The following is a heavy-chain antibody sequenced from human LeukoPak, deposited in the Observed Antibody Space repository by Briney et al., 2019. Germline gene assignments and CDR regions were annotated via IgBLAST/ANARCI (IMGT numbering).Heavy chain of an antibody. CDR1: GYTFTSYG. CDR3: ARDINSDIVLMVYATLGY. Sequence: ASVKVSCKASGYTFTSYGISWVRQAPGQGLEWMGWISAYNGNTNYAQKLQGRVTMTTDTSTSTAYMELRSLRSDDTAVYYCARDINSDIVLMVYATLGYWGQGTLVTVSS. J-gene: IGHJ4*02. V-gene: IGHV1-18*01. D-gene: IGHD2-8*01. CDR2: ISAYNGNT.